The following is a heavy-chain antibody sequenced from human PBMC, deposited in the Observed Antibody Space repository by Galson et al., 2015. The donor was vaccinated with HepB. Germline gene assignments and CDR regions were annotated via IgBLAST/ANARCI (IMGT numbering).Heavy chain of an antibody. CDR3: AREGLRGYYDSTRYFPFDY. V-gene: IGHV1-3*01. J-gene: IGHJ4*02. CDR2: INADNGNT. Sequence: SVKVSCKASGYSFTTYNMQWVRQAPGQRLEWMGWINADNGNTKYSQKFQGRVTMTTDTSTSTAYVGVRSLRSDDTAVYYCAREGLRGYYDSTRYFPFDYWGQGSLVTVSS. D-gene: IGHD3-22*01. CDR1: GYSFTTYN.